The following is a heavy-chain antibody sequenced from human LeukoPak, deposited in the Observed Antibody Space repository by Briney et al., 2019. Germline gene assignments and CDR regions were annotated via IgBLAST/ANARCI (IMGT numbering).Heavy chain of an antibody. J-gene: IGHJ4*02. Sequence: GGSLRLSCVASTFSLSSHSMNWVRRAPGKGLEWVSAISGSGGSTYYADSVKGRFTISRDNSKNTLYLQMNSLRAEDTAVYYCAKIGRVGYSKLDYWGQGTLVTVSS. CDR1: TFSLSSHS. D-gene: IGHD1-26*01. CDR3: AKIGRVGYSKLDY. V-gene: IGHV3-23*01. CDR2: ISGSGGST.